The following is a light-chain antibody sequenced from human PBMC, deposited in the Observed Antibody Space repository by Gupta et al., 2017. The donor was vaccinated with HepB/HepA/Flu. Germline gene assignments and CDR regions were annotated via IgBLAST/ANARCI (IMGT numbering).Light chain of an antibody. CDR3: AAWDDSRNVVI. J-gene: IGLJ2*01. V-gene: IGLV1-44*01. CDR1: TSNIGNNA. Sequence: QSVLTQPPSVSETPGQRIIVSCSGSTSNIGNNAVSWYQQLPGTAPKLLIFNNSQRPSGVPDRISGSKSGTSASLAISGLQSEDEADYYCAAWDDSRNVVIFGGGTKVTVL. CDR2: NNS.